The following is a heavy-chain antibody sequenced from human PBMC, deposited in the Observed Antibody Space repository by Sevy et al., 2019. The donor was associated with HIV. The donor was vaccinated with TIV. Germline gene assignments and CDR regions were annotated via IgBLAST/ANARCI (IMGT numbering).Heavy chain of an antibody. CDR2: TRNKADGYTT. Sequence: GGSLRLSCVASGFTFSDHYMEWVRQAPGKGLEWVGRTRNKADGYTTEYAASVKGRFTISSGESKNSLYVQMNSLKAEDTAVYYCATHAGIAAAGRVFDYWGQGTLVTVSS. CDR3: ATHAGIAAAGRVFDY. J-gene: IGHJ4*02. D-gene: IGHD6-13*01. V-gene: IGHV3-72*01. CDR1: GFTFSDHY.